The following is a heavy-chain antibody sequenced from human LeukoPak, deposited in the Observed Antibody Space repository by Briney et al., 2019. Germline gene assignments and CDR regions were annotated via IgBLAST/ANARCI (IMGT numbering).Heavy chain of an antibody. CDR1: GYTFTVYY. J-gene: IGHJ6*02. V-gene: IGHV1-2*02. D-gene: IGHD2-15*01. Sequence: GASVTVTFTASGYTFTVYYMHWVRQAPGQGLEWMGWINPNSGGTNYAQKFQGRVTITRDTSISTAYMELSRLRSDDTAVYYCARDPPGYCSGGSCYSYGMDVWGQGTTVTVSS. CDR3: ARDPPGYCSGGSCYSYGMDV. CDR2: INPNSGGT.